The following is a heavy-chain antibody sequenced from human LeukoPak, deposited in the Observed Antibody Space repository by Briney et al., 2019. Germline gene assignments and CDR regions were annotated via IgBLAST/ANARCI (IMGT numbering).Heavy chain of an antibody. CDR2: ISSSSSTI. D-gene: IGHD1-26*01. J-gene: IGHJ4*02. V-gene: IGHV3-48*01. CDR1: GFTFSTYN. Sequence: GGSLRLSCAASGFTFSTYNMNWVRQAPGKGLEWVSYISSSSSTIYYADSVKGRFTISRDNAKNSLYLQMNSLRAEDTAVYYCARPPGGSYGPSDYWGQGTLVTVSS. CDR3: ARPPGGSYGPSDY.